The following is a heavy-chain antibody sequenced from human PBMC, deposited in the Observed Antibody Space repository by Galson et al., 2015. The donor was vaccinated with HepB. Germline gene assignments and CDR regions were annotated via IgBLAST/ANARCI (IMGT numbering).Heavy chain of an antibody. CDR2: ISAYNGNT. J-gene: IGHJ4*02. V-gene: IGHV1-18*01. Sequence: SVKVSCKASGYTFTSYGISWVRQAPGQGLEWMGWISAYNGNTNYALKLQGRVTMTTDTSTSTACMELRSLRSDDTAVYYCARDGGGVGATPVEPVGYWGQGTLVTVSS. D-gene: IGHD1-26*01. CDR3: ARDGGGVGATPVEPVGY. CDR1: GYTFTSYG.